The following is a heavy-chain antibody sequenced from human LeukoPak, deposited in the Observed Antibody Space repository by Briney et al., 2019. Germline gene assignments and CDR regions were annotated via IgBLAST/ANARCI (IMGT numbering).Heavy chain of an antibody. Sequence: GGSLRLSCAASGFSFASYAMTWVRQAPGKGLDWVSAITGSGGSTYYADSVKGRFTISRDNSKNTLHLQMNSLRAEDTAVYYCAKWPTVTTFDYWGQGTLVSVSS. CDR1: GFSFASYA. CDR2: ITGSGGST. J-gene: IGHJ4*02. D-gene: IGHD4-17*01. V-gene: IGHV3-23*01. CDR3: AKWPTVTTFDY.